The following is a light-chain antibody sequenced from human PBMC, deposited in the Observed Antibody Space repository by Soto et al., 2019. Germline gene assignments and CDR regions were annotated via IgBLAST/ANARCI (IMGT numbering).Light chain of an antibody. Sequence: IQLTQSPSLLSASIGDRVSITCRAGHDISTFLAWYQQKPGKAPELLIYAASSLQSGVPSRFSGSGSGTDFTLTISSLQPEDFATYYCLQDYNYPITFGQGTRLEIK. CDR2: AAS. J-gene: IGKJ5*01. CDR1: HDISTF. V-gene: IGKV1-6*01. CDR3: LQDYNYPIT.